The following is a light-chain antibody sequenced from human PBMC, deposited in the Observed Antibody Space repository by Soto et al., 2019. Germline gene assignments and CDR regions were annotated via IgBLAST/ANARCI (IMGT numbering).Light chain of an antibody. J-gene: IGLJ2*01. V-gene: IGLV1-44*01. CDR2: SDN. CDR3: ASWDDSLNGVV. Sequence: QPVLTQPPSASGTPGQRVTISCSGSSSNIGSNNVNWYQHFPGTAPKLLIYSDNERPSGVPDRFSGSTSGTSASLAISGLQSEDETDYYCASWDDSLNGVVFGGGTKLTVL. CDR1: SSNIGSNN.